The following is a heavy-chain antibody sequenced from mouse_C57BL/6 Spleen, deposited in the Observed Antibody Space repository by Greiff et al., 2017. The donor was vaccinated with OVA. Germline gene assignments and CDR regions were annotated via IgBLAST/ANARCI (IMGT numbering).Heavy chain of an antibody. CDR1: GYTFTSYW. J-gene: IGHJ3*01. CDR3: ARSGSYDGYRAWCAY. CDR2: INPSNGGT. Sequence: QVQLQQPGTELVKPGASVKLSCKASGYTFTSYWMHWVKQRPGQGLEWIGNINPSNGGTNYNEKFKSKATLTVDKSSSTAYMQLSSLTSEDSAVYYCARSGSYDGYRAWCAYWGQGTLVTVSA. D-gene: IGHD2-3*01. V-gene: IGHV1-53*01.